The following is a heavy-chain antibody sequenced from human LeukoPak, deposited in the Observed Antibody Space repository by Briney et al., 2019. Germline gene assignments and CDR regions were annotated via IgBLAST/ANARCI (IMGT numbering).Heavy chain of an antibody. CDR1: GGSISSYY. CDR2: IYTSGST. Sequence: PSETLSLTCTVSGGSISSYYWSWVRQPAGKGLEWIGRIYTSGSTNYNPSLKSRVTISVDKSKNQFSLKLSSVTAADTAVYYCARVGDGYNYDYWGQGTLVTVSS. D-gene: IGHD5-24*01. J-gene: IGHJ4*02. CDR3: ARVGDGYNYDY. V-gene: IGHV4-4*07.